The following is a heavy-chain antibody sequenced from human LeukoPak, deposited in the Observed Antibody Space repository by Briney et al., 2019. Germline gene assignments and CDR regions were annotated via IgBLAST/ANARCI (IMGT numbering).Heavy chain of an antibody. CDR3: ARGSVVAANNWFDQ. J-gene: IGHJ5*02. CDR2: INPNSGGT. D-gene: IGHD2-15*01. CDR1: GYTFTGYY. V-gene: IGHV1-2*06. Sequence: ASVKVSCKASGYTFTGYYMHWVRQAPGQGLEWMGRINPNSGGTNYAQKFQGRVTMTRDTSISTAYMELSRLRSDDTAVYYCARGSVVAANNWFDQWGQGTLVTVSS.